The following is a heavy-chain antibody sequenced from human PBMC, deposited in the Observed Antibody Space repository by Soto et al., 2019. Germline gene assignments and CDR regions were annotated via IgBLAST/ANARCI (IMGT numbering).Heavy chain of an antibody. V-gene: IGHV3-11*01. CDR2: ISSSGSSI. D-gene: IGHD3-10*01. CDR3: ARVRFGEWGYAMDV. CDR1: GLTFSDCY. J-gene: IGHJ6*02. Sequence: QVQLVESGGGLVKPGGSLRLSCEASGLTFSDCYMNWIRQVPGKGLEWVSYISSSGSSINYAGSVKGRFTISRDNAKNSLYLQMNSLRAEDTAMYYCARVRFGEWGYAMDVWGQGTTVTVSS.